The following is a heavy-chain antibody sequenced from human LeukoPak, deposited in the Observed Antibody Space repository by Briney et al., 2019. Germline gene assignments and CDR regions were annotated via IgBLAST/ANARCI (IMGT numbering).Heavy chain of an antibody. CDR1: GFTFSTYY. D-gene: IGHD6-13*01. J-gene: IGHJ5*02. CDR2: IKPDGSEK. Sequence: PGGSLRRSCAASGFTFSTYYMTWVRQAPGRGLEWVAVIKPDGSEKYYVVSVMGRFTISRDNAKISLYLQMNTLRAEDTALYSCARGLYSSSPWGQGTLVTVSS. V-gene: IGHV3-7*01. CDR3: ARGLYSSSP.